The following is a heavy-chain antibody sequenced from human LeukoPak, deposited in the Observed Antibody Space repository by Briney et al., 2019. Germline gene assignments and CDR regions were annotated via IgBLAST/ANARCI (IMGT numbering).Heavy chain of an antibody. Sequence: QPGRSLRLSCAASGFTFSSYAMHWVRQAPGKGLEWVAVISYDGSNKYYAHSVKGRFTIPRDNSKNTLYLQMNSLRAEDTAVYYWGRGRGGGSSGFFDYWGQGTLVTVSS. D-gene: IGHD6-6*01. J-gene: IGHJ4*02. CDR2: ISYDGSNK. CDR1: GFTFSSYA. V-gene: IGHV3-30-3*01. CDR3: GRGRGGGSSGFFDY.